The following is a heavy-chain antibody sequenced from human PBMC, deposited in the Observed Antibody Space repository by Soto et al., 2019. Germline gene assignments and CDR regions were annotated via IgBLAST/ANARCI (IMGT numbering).Heavy chain of an antibody. D-gene: IGHD4-17*01. V-gene: IGHV3-9*01. CDR2: ISWNSGSI. CDR3: AEAHDYGDYSFYFDY. Sequence: EVQLVESGGGLVQPGRSLRLSCAASGFTFDDYAMHWVRQAPGKGLEWVSGISWNSGSIGYADSVKGRFTISRDNAKNYVYLQMDRPRAQDTALYYRAEAHDYGDYSFYFDYWGQGTLVTFSS. J-gene: IGHJ4*02. CDR1: GFTFDDYA.